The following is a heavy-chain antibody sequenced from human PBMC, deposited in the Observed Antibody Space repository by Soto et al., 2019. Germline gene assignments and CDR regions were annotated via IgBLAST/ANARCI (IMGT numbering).Heavy chain of an antibody. Sequence: GGSLRLSCAASGFTFSSYAMSWVRQAPGKGLGWVSAISGSGGGTYYADSVKGRFTISRDNSKNTLYLQTTSLRAEDTAVYYCANLPPRSSHWSSFNYFDSWGQGTRGTVS. V-gene: IGHV3-23*01. CDR3: ANLPPRSSHWSSFNYFDS. CDR2: ISGSGGGT. D-gene: IGHD2-2*01. CDR1: GFTFSSYA. J-gene: IGHJ4*02.